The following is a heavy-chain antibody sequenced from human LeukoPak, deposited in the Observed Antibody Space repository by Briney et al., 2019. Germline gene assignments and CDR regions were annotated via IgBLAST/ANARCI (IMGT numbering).Heavy chain of an antibody. J-gene: IGHJ4*02. CDR2: ISGSGGST. Sequence: GSLRLSCAASGFTFSSYAMSWVRQAPGKGLVWVSAISGSGGSTYYADSVKGRFTISRDNSKNTLYLQMNSLRAEDTAVYYCARWGRLRGRYFDYWGQGTLVTVSS. CDR3: ARWGRLRGRYFDY. D-gene: IGHD2-15*01. CDR1: GFTFSSYA. V-gene: IGHV3-23*01.